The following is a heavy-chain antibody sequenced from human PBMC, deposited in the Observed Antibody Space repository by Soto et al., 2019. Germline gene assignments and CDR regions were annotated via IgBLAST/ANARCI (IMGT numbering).Heavy chain of an antibody. D-gene: IGHD3-22*01. CDR2: ISAYNGNA. Sequence: ASVKVSCKASGYTFTSYGISWVRQAPGQGLEWMGWISAYNGNANYAQKLQGRVTMTKDTSTSTVYMELSSLRSEDTAVYYCGRRSNSNTEFDYWGQGTLVTVSS. CDR1: GYTFTSYG. CDR3: GRRSNSNTEFDY. J-gene: IGHJ4*02. V-gene: IGHV1-18*01.